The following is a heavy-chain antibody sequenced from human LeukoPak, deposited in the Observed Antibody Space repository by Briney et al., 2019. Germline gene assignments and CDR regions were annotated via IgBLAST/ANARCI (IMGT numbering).Heavy chain of an antibody. V-gene: IGHV3-9*01. CDR2: ISWNSGSI. J-gene: IGHJ6*02. Sequence: GRSLRLSCAASGFTFDDYAMHWVRHAPGKGLEWVSGISWNSGSIGYADSVKGRFTISRDNAKNSLYLQMNSLRAEDTALYYCAKEVIAAAADYYGMDVWGQGTTVTVSS. D-gene: IGHD6-13*01. CDR3: AKEVIAAAADYYGMDV. CDR1: GFTFDDYA.